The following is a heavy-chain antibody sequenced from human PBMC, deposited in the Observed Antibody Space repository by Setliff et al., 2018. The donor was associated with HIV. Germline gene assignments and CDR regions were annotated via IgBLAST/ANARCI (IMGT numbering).Heavy chain of an antibody. CDR2: IKSKVDGATT. CDR3: STIRHRYCSGTSCPSGS. CDR1: GFSLSNTW. D-gene: IGHD2-2*01. J-gene: IGHJ5*02. V-gene: IGHV3-15*05. Sequence: LRLSCAASGFSLSNTWMSWVRQAPGKGLEWVGRIKSKVDGATTDYAAPVKDRFTISRDDSRNIAYLQMNSLQSEDTAVYYCSTIRHRYCSGTSCPSGSWGQGTLVTVSS.